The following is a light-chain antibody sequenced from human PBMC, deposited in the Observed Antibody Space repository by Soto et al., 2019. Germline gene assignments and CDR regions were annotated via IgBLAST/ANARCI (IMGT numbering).Light chain of an antibody. Sequence: DIQMTQSPSTLSASVGDRVTITCRASRSISSWLAWYQQKPGKAPKLLIYKASSLESGVPSRFSGSGSGTEFTLAISSLQPDDFGTYYCQQSYRTPVTFGQGTKVDIK. CDR2: KAS. J-gene: IGKJ1*01. CDR1: RSISSW. V-gene: IGKV1-5*03. CDR3: QQSYRTPVT.